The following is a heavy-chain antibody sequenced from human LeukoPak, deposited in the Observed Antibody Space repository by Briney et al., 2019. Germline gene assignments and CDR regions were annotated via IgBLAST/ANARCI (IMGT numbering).Heavy chain of an antibody. CDR3: ANLNAPYWGNFDY. D-gene: IGHD3-16*01. CDR2: ISDSVVTA. J-gene: IGHJ4*02. CDR1: GFTFSNYA. Sequence: GGSLRLSCAASGFTFSNYAMSWVRQAPGQGLDWVSAISDSVVTAYYADSVKGRFTISRDNSKSMLYLQMNSLRAEDTAVYYCANLNAPYWGNFDYWGQGTLVTVSS. V-gene: IGHV3-23*01.